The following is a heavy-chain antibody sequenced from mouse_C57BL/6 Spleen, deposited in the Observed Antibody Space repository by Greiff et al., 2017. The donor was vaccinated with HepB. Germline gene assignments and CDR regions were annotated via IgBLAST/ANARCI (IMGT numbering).Heavy chain of an antibody. CDR2: ISGGGGNT. CDR1: GFTFSSYT. D-gene: IGHD2-4*01. V-gene: IGHV5-9*01. Sequence: DVKLVESGGGLVKPGGSLKLSCAASGFTFSSYTMSWVRQTPEKRLEWVATISGGGGNTYYPDSVKGRFTISRDNAKNTLYLQMSSLRSEDTALYYCARHGYYDYDDFSLAYWGQGTPVTVSA. CDR3: ARHGYYDYDDFSLAY. J-gene: IGHJ3*01.